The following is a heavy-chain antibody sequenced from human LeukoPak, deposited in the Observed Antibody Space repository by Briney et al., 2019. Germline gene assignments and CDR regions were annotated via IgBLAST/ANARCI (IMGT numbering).Heavy chain of an antibody. Sequence: GGSLRLSCAASGFTFIRYTMNWVRQAPGKGLEWVSSISSASDYIYYADSVRGRFTISRDNAKNSLYLQMNSLRAEDTAVYYCAKEGYCSSTSCSGVDYWGQGTLVTVSS. CDR2: ISSASDYI. CDR1: GFTFIRYT. D-gene: IGHD2-2*01. CDR3: AKEGYCSSTSCSGVDY. V-gene: IGHV3-21*01. J-gene: IGHJ4*02.